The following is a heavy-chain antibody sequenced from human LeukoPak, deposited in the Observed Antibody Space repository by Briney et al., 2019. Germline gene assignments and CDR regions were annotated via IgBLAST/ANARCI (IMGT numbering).Heavy chain of an antibody. CDR2: IRYDGSNK. CDR3: AKDEYSNTHFDY. V-gene: IGHV3-30*02. CDR1: GFTFSSYG. D-gene: IGHD4-11*01. J-gene: IGHJ4*02. Sequence: GGSLRLSCAASGFTFSSYGMHWVRQAPGKGLEWVAFIRYDGSNKYYADSVKGRFTISRDNSKNMLYLQMNSLRAEDTAVYYCAKDEYSNTHFDYWGQGTLVTVSS.